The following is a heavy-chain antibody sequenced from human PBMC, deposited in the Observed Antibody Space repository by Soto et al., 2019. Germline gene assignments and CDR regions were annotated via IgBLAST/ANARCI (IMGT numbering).Heavy chain of an antibody. Sequence: GGSLTLSCAASGFTVSSNYTCWVSQDPGKGLEWVSVISSGSSSYYADAVKGRFTISRDNSKNTLYLQMNSLRAEDTAVYYCARDRYSYGAPHYYYGMDVWGQGTTVTVSS. J-gene: IGHJ6*02. CDR3: ARDRYSYGAPHYYYGMDV. CDR1: GFTVSSNY. D-gene: IGHD5-18*01. V-gene: IGHV3-66*01. CDR2: ISSGSSS.